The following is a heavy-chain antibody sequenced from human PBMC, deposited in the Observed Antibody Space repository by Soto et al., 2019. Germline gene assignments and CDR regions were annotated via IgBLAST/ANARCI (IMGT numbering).Heavy chain of an antibody. Sequence: GESLKISCKGSGYSFTSYWISWVRQMPGKGLEWMGRIDPSDSYTNYSPSFQGHVTISADKSISTAYLQWSSLKASDTAMYYCARYCSGGSCYSNYYYGMDVWGQGTTVTVSS. CDR2: IDPSDSYT. CDR1: GYSFTSYW. D-gene: IGHD2-15*01. CDR3: ARYCSGGSCYSNYYYGMDV. J-gene: IGHJ6*02. V-gene: IGHV5-10-1*01.